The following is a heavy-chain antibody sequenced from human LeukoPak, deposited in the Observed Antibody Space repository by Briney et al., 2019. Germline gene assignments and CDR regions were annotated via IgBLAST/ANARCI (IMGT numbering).Heavy chain of an antibody. Sequence: PGGSLRLSCAASGFTFSSYAMPWVRQAPGKGLEWVAVISYDGSNKYYADSVKGRFTISRDTSKNTLYLQMNSLRAEDTAVYYCASREMATISGFGTSGAFDIWGQGTMATVSS. V-gene: IGHV3-30-3*01. CDR3: ASREMATISGFGTSGAFDI. CDR2: ISYDGSNK. J-gene: IGHJ3*02. CDR1: GFTFSSYA. D-gene: IGHD5-24*01.